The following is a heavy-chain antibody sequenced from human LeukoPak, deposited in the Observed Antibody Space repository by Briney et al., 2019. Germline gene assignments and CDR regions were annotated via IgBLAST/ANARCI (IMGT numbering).Heavy chain of an antibody. J-gene: IGHJ4*02. CDR2: MFPDGRT. V-gene: IGHV3-53*01. D-gene: IGHD4-17*01. Sequence: GGSLRLSCAVSGFSVNDNYMSWVRQATGKGLQWVSVMFPDGRTYYADSVKGRFTISRDLARNTLLLQMHSLRADDTAVHYCARTNPVYGDYDYWGQGTLVTVSS. CDR3: ARTNPVYGDYDY. CDR1: GFSVNDNY.